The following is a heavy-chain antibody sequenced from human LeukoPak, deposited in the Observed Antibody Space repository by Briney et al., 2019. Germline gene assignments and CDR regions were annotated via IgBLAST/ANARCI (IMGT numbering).Heavy chain of an antibody. D-gene: IGHD3-3*02. CDR3: ATSPIFGVVSY. Sequence: SETLSLTCTVSGGSISRYYWSWIRQPPGKGLEWIGNIYYSGDTSYNPSLQSRVTISVDRSKNQFSLKLSSATAADTAVYYRATSPIFGVVSYWGQGTLVTVSS. CDR1: GGSISRYY. V-gene: IGHV4-59*01. J-gene: IGHJ4*02. CDR2: IYYSGDT.